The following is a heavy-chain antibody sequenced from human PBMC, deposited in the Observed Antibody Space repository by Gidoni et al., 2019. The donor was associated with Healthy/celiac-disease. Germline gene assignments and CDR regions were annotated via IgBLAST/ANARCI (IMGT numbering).Heavy chain of an antibody. CDR3: ARERDSSGYYDYYYGMDV. J-gene: IGHJ6*02. V-gene: IGHV3-33*01. CDR1: GFTFSRYG. D-gene: IGHD3-22*01. CDR2: IWYDGRNK. Sequence: QVQLVESGGGVVQPGRSLRLSCAASGFTFSRYGLHWIRQAPGKGLEWVAVIWYDGRNKYYADSVKGRFTISIDNSKNTLYLQMNSLRAEDTAVYYCARERDSSGYYDYYYGMDVWGQGTTVTVSS.